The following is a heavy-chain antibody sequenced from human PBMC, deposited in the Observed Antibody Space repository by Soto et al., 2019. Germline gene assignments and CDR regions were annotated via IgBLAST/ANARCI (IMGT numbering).Heavy chain of an antibody. Sequence: SGGSLRLSCAASGFTFSSYAMSWVRQAPGKGLEWVSAISGSGGSTYYADSVKGRFTISRDNSKNTLYLQMNSLRAEDTAVYYCAKGRGDFWSGYQVKDAFDIWGQGTMVTVPS. V-gene: IGHV3-23*01. J-gene: IGHJ3*02. CDR2: ISGSGGST. CDR1: GFTFSSYA. CDR3: AKGRGDFWSGYQVKDAFDI. D-gene: IGHD3-3*01.